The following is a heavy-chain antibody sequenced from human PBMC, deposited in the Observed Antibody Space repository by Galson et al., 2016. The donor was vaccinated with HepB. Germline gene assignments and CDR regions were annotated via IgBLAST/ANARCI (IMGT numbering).Heavy chain of an antibody. CDR3: AKHAEPYYYYGLDV. V-gene: IGHV3-23*01. J-gene: IGHJ6*02. Sequence: SLRLSCAASGFIFSNYAMSWVRQAPGKGLEWVSTITGRGDSAYYADSVKGRFTISRDNSQNTLFLQMNSLRAEDTAIYYCAKHAEPYYYYGLDVWGQGTTVTVSS. CDR2: ITGRGDSA. D-gene: IGHD1-14*01. CDR1: GFIFSNYA.